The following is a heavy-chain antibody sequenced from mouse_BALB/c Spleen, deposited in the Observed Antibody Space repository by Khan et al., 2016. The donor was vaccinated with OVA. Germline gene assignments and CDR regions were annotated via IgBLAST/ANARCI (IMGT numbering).Heavy chain of an antibody. CDR3: ARNYDYDEGLTY. V-gene: IGHV2-2*02. Sequence: QVQLKESGPGLVQPSQSLSITCTVSGFSLTNYGVHWVRQSPGKGLEWLGLIWSGGSTDYNAAFISRLSISKDNSKSQVFFKMNSLQANDTAIYYCARNYDYDEGLTYWGQVTLVTVSA. D-gene: IGHD2-4*01. CDR2: IWSGGST. J-gene: IGHJ3*01. CDR1: GFSLTNYG.